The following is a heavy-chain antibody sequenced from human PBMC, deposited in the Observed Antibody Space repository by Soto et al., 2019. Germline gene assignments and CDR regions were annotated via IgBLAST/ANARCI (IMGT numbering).Heavy chain of an antibody. V-gene: IGHV5-51*01. J-gene: IGHJ4*02. D-gene: IGHD5-18*01. Sequence: ECLKIGCTPYGYNFDTYWTGWVRRIPGKGLEWMGIIYPADFDTRYSHSFQGHLTMSVDKSISTAYLQWSSLETSDTAVYYCARLLGYTHGHQECFDYWGQGTPVTVSS. CDR3: ARLLGYTHGHQECFDY. CDR2: IYPADFDT. CDR1: GYNFDTYW.